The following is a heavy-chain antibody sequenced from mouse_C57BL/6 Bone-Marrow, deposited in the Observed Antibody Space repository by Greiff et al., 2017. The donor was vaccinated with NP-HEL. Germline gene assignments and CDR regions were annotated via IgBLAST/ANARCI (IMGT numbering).Heavy chain of an antibody. CDR2: INPNYGTT. CDR1: GYSFTDYN. V-gene: IGHV1-39*01. Sequence: EVQLQQSGPELVKPGASVKISCKASGYSFTDYNLNWVKPSNGKSLEWIGVINPNYGTTSYNHKFKGKATLTVDKSSSTAYMQLISLTSEDSAVDYCAREVFGGAMDYWGQGTSVTVSS. CDR3: AREVFGGAMDY. J-gene: IGHJ4*01. D-gene: IGHD3-1*01.